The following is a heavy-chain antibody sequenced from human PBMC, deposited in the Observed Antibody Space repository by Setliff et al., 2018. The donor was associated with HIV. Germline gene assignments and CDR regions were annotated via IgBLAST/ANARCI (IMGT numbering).Heavy chain of an antibody. CDR1: GGSISSSHDF. Sequence: SETLSLTCTVSGGSISSSHDFWNWIRQPPGKGLEWIGAISYGGITYYNPSLTSRVTISVDTSKNQFSLKVTSVTAADTAVYYCARSGSYVGPIQHWGQGTLVTVSS. CDR2: ISYGGIT. J-gene: IGHJ1*01. CDR3: ARSGSYVGPIQH. V-gene: IGHV4-39*07. D-gene: IGHD3-10*02.